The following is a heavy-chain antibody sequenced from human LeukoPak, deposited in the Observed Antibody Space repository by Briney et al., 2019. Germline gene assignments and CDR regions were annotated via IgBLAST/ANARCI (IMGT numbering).Heavy chain of an antibody. V-gene: IGHV1-69*13. CDR2: IIPIFGTA. Sequence: SVEVSCKASGYTFTSYYLHWVRQAPGQGLEWMGGIIPIFGTANYAQKFQGRVTITADESTSTAYMELSSLRSEDTAVYYCARDYQLLYRDDAFDIWGQGTMVTVSS. CDR3: ARDYQLLYRDDAFDI. J-gene: IGHJ3*02. CDR1: GYTFTSYY. D-gene: IGHD2-2*02.